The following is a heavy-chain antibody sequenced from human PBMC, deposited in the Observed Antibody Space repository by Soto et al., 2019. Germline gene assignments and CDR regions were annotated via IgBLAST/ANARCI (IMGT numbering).Heavy chain of an antibody. D-gene: IGHD6-19*01. CDR2: IIPIVDIT. V-gene: IGHV1-69*02. Sequence: ASVKVSCKASGGTFSSYSISWVRQAPGQGLEWMGRIIPIVDITTYAQKLEGRVTITADKSTSTAYMELSSLRSEDTAVYYCARVTAVAGNYFDYWGQGTQVTVSS. CDR1: GGTFSSYS. CDR3: ARVTAVAGNYFDY. J-gene: IGHJ4*02.